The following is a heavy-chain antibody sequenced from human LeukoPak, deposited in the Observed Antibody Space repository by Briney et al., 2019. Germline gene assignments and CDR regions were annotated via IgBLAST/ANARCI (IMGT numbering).Heavy chain of an antibody. V-gene: IGHV1-2*02. J-gene: IGHJ4*02. Sequence: ASVKVSCKASGYIFTSYGISWVRQAPGQGLECMGWINPNSGGTNYAQKFQGRVTMTRDTSISTAYMELSRLRSDDTAVYYCARDERYDSSGYPFDYWGQGTLVTVSS. CDR3: ARDERYDSSGYPFDY. CDR1: GYIFTSYG. CDR2: INPNSGGT. D-gene: IGHD3-22*01.